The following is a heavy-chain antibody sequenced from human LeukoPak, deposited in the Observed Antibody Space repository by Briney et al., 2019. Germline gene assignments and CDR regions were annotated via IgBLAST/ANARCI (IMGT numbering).Heavy chain of an antibody. J-gene: IGHJ4*02. D-gene: IGHD6-19*01. CDR2: IYPGDSDT. CDR3: ARTLHSRVWYFDY. CDR1: GYSFTSYW. V-gene: IGHV5-51*04. Sequence: GESLKISCKGSGYSFTSYWIGWVRQMPGKGLEWMGIIYPGDSDTKYSPSSQGQVTISADKPINTAYLQWNTLRASDTAMYYCARTLHSRVWYFDYWGQGTLVTVSS.